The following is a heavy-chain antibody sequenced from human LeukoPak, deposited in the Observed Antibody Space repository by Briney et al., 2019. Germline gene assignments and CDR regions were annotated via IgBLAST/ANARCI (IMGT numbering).Heavy chain of an antibody. Sequence: PGGSLRPSCAASGFTFSSYWMHWVRQAPGKGLVWVSGTNTDGSSTMYADSVKGRFTIARDNAKNTLYLQMNSLRAEDTAVYYCYGANAEHWGQGTLVTVSS. CDR3: YGANAEH. J-gene: IGHJ1*01. CDR2: TNTDGSST. D-gene: IGHD4-23*01. V-gene: IGHV3-74*03. CDR1: GFTFSSYW.